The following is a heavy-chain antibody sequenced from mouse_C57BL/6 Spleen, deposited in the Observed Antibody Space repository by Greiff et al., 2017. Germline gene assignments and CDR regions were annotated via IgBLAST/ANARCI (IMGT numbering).Heavy chain of an antibody. CDR1: GYTFTSYW. J-gene: IGHJ2*01. D-gene: IGHD3-3*01. V-gene: IGHV1-55*01. CDR3: ARTGGPENYFDY. CDR2: IYPGSGST. Sequence: VQLQQPGAELVKPGASVKMSCKASGYTFTSYWITWVKQRPGQGLEWVGDIYPGSGSTNYNEKFKSKVTLTVDTSSSTAYMQLSTLTSEDAAVYDCARTGGPENYFDYWGQGTTLTVSS.